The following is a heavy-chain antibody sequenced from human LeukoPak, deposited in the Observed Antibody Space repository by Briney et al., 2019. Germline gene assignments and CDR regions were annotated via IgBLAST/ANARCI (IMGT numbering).Heavy chain of an antibody. J-gene: IGHJ4*02. CDR1: GFSFSSYW. D-gene: IGHD3/OR15-3a*01. V-gene: IGHV3-7*03. CDR2: IKEDGSEK. Sequence: PGGSLRLSCAASGFSFSSYWMSWVRQAPGKGLEWVANIKEDGSEKYYVDSVKGRLTISRDNAKNSLYLRMNSLRVEDTAVYYCARGGSWTGSFTDFDYWGQGTLVTVSS. CDR3: ARGGSWTGSFTDFDY.